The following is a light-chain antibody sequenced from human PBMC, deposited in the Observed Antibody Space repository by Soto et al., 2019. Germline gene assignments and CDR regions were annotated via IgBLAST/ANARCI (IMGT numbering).Light chain of an antibody. CDR1: QSVSTW. Sequence: DIQMTQSPSTLSASVGDRVSITCRASQSVSTWLAWYQQKPGKAPKVLIFDASTLKSGVPSRFSGSGSGTEFALTISSLQPDDFATYYCQQYTDYPGTFGQGTKVDSK. CDR3: QQYTDYPGT. J-gene: IGKJ1*01. V-gene: IGKV1-5*01. CDR2: DAS.